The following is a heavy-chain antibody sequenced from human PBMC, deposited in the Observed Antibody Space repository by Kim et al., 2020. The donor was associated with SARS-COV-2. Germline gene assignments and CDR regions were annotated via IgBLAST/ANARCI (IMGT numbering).Heavy chain of an antibody. J-gene: IGHJ6*02. V-gene: IGHV1-8*01. CDR1: GYTFTSYD. Sequence: ASVKVSCKASGYTFTSYDINWVRQATGQGLEWMGWMNPNSGNTGYAQKFQGRVTMTRNTTISTAYMELSSLRSEDTAVYYCARVGTHQWLVRARYYGMDVWGQGTTVTVSS. CDR3: ARVGTHQWLVRARYYGMDV. D-gene: IGHD6-19*01. CDR2: MNPNSGNT.